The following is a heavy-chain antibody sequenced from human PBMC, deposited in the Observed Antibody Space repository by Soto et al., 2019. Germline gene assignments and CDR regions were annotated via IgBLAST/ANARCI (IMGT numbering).Heavy chain of an antibody. J-gene: IGHJ4*02. D-gene: IGHD6-6*01. Sequence: SETLSLTCTVSGGSISSYYWSWIRQPPGKGLEWIGYIYYSGSTNYNPSLKSRVTISVDTSKNQFSLKLSSVTAADTAVYYCARDSSFEGNFDDWGQGTLVTVSS. V-gene: IGHV4-59*01. CDR2: IYYSGST. CDR3: ARDSSFEGNFDD. CDR1: GGSISSYY.